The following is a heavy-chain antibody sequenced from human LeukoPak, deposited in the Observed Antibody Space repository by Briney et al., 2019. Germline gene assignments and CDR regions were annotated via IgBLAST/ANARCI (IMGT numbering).Heavy chain of an antibody. J-gene: IGHJ5*02. CDR1: GFSFSSHW. CDR3: ATSSNAPGNH. D-gene: IGHD2-2*01. Sequence: GGSLRLSCAGSGFSFSSHWMSWVRQAPGKGLEWVANIKEDGSAQYYVGSVKGRFTISRDNAKNSLNLQMNSLRAEDTAVYYCATSSNAPGNHWGQGTLVTVSS. CDR2: IKEDGSAQ. V-gene: IGHV3-7*01.